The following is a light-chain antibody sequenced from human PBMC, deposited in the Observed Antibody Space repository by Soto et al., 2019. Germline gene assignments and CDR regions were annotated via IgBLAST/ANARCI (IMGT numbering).Light chain of an antibody. V-gene: IGKV1-5*01. CDR2: DAS. Sequence: DIQLTQSPSTLSASIGDRVTITCRASQSINRWLAWYQQKPGKAPKLLIYDASSLESGVPSRFSGSGSGTDFTLTITSLQPDDFANYYCQHPRRTFGQGTKVEVK. J-gene: IGKJ1*01. CDR1: QSINRW. CDR3: QHPRRT.